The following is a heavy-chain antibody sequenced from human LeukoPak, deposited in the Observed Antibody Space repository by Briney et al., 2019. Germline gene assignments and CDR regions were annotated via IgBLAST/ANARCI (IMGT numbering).Heavy chain of an antibody. CDR3: ARAQYSSGLLGY. D-gene: IGHD6-19*01. J-gene: IGHJ4*02. Sequence: SETLSLTCTVSGGSISSYYWSWIRQPPGKGLEWIGYIYHSGSTNYNPSLKSRVTISEDTSKNQFSLKLSSVTAADTAVYHCARAQYSSGLLGYWGQGTLVTVSS. CDR1: GGSISSYY. V-gene: IGHV4-59*01. CDR2: IYHSGST.